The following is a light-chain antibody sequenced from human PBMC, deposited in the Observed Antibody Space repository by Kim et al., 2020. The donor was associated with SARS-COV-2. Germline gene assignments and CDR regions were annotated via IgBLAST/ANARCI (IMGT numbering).Light chain of an antibody. V-gene: IGLV3-19*01. J-gene: IGLJ2*01. Sequence: SSELTQDPAVSVALGQTVRITCQGDSLRSYYASWYQQKPGQAPVLVIYGTNNRPSGIPDRFSGSGLGNTASLTITGAPAEDQADYYCNSRDSTGNHLVVF. CDR2: GTN. CDR3: NSRDSTGNHLVV. CDR1: SLRSYY.